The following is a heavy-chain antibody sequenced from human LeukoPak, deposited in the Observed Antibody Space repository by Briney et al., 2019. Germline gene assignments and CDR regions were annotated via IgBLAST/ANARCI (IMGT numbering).Heavy chain of an antibody. D-gene: IGHD3-10*01. CDR3: AIGLVGSGSYIPYGMDV. CDR2: FDPEVGET. CDR1: GYTLTELS. J-gene: IGHJ6*02. V-gene: IGHV1-24*01. Sequence: ASVKVSCKVSGYTLTELSMHWVRQAPGKGLEWMGGFDPEVGETIYAQKFQGRVTMTEDTSTDTAYMELSSLRSEDTAVYYCAIGLVGSGSYIPYGMDVWGQGTTVTVSS.